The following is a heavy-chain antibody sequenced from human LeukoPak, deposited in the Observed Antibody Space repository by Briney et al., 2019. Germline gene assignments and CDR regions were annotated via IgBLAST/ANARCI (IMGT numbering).Heavy chain of an antibody. Sequence: KPGGSLRLSCAASGFTFSSYSMNWVRQAPGKGLEWVSSISSSSSYIYYADSVKGRFTISRDNAKNSLYLQMNSLRAEDTAVYYCAKDAQWELLSYYYMDVWGKGTTVTVSS. CDR1: GFTFSSYS. D-gene: IGHD1-26*01. CDR3: AKDAQWELLSYYYMDV. V-gene: IGHV3-21*01. CDR2: ISSSSSYI. J-gene: IGHJ6*03.